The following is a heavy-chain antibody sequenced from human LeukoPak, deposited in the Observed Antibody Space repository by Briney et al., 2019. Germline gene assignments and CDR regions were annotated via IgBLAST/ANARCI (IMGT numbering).Heavy chain of an antibody. Sequence: SETLSLTCTVSGGSISSYYWSWLRQPPGKGLEWLGYIYYSGSTNYNPSLKSRVTISVDTSKNQFSLKLSSVTAADTAVYYCARVTTVPHYYYYYMDVWGKGTTVTVSS. D-gene: IGHD4-17*01. J-gene: IGHJ6*03. CDR2: IYYSGST. CDR1: GGSISSYY. CDR3: ARVTTVPHYYYYYMDV. V-gene: IGHV4-59*01.